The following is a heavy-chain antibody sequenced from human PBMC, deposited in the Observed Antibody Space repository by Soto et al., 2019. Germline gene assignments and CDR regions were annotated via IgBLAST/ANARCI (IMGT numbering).Heavy chain of an antibody. CDR2: IVNDGSEQ. CDR1: GFSFSTHG. D-gene: IGHD3-10*02. V-gene: IGHV3-33*01. J-gene: IGHJ5*02. CDR3: ARDDLYVDTGLDL. Sequence: QVQLVESGGGVVRPGRSLRLSCAATGFSFSTHGMHWVRQAPGKGLEWVAVIVNDGSEQQYADSVKGRFTISRDNARNILYLQMNNLRAEATALYYCARDDLYVDTGLDLWGQGTLVTVSS.